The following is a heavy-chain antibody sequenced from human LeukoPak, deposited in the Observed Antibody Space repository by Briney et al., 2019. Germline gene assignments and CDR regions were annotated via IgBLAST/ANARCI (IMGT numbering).Heavy chain of an antibody. J-gene: IGHJ1*01. CDR1: GFTVSSNY. D-gene: IGHD3-22*01. Sequence: GGSLRLSCAASGFTVSSNYMSWVRQAPGKGLEWVSVIYSGGSTYYADSVKGRFTISRDNSKNTLYLQMNSLRAEDTAVYYCARADDSSGYYYSFQHWGQGTLVTVSS. V-gene: IGHV3-66*01. CDR2: IYSGGST. CDR3: ARADDSSGYYYSFQH.